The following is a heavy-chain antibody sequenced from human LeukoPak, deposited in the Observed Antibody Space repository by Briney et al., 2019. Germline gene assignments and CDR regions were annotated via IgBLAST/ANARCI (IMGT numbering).Heavy chain of an antibody. V-gene: IGHV1-69*04. Sequence: ASVKVSCKASGGIFSSYTISWVRQAPGQGLEWMGRIIPLLGIANYAQKFQGRVTIIADKSTSTAYMELSSLRSEDTAVYYCARDDADSAYADGDYWGQGTLVTVSS. CDR3: ARDDADSAYADGDY. J-gene: IGHJ4*02. D-gene: IGHD5-12*01. CDR2: IIPLLGIA. CDR1: GGIFSSYT.